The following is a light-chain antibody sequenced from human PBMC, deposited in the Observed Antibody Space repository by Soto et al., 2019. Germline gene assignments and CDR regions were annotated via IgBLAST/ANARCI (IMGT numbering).Light chain of an antibody. CDR3: AAWDDSLSGFYV. CDR2: RND. CDR1: SSHIGSNS. J-gene: IGLJ1*01. V-gene: IGLV1-47*01. Sequence: VLNQPPSASGTPGQRVTGSFSGSSSHIGSNSVYWYQQLPGTAPKLLIYRNDQRPSGVPDRFSGSKSGTSASLAISGLRSEDEADYYCAAWDDSLSGFYVFGTGTKVTVL.